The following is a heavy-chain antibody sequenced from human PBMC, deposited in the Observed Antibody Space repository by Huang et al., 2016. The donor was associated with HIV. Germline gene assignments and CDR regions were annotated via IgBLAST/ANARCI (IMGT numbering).Heavy chain of an antibody. CDR1: GFSIDSDN. J-gene: IGHJ4*02. V-gene: IGHV3-21*01. D-gene: IGHD6-13*01. Sequence: EVQLVESGGGLVKTGGSLRLYCAASGFSIDSDNLYWVRQTPGKGLQWVSSSSPSSSFIDYADSVKGRFSISRDNAKNSLYLQMNNLRGEDTAVYYCARDRGQQLSPFDSWGQGTLVTVSS. CDR3: ARDRGQQLSPFDS. CDR2: SSPSSSFI.